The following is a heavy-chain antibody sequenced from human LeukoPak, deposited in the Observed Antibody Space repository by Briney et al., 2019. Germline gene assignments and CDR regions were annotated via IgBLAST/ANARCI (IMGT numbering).Heavy chain of an antibody. J-gene: IGHJ4*02. CDR3: ARGNTMVRGVRGPFDY. CDR1: RYTFTGYY. D-gene: IGHD3-10*01. V-gene: IGHV1-2*02. CDR2: INPNSGGT. Sequence: ASVKVSCKPSRYTFTGYYMHWVRQAPGQGLEWMGWINPNSGGTNYAQKFQGRVTMTRDTSISTAYMELSRLRSDDTAVYYCARGNTMVRGVRGPFDYWGQGTLVTVSS.